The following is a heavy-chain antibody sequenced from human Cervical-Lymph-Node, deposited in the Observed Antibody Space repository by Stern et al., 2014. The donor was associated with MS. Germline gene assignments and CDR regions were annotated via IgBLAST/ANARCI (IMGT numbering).Heavy chain of an antibody. J-gene: IGHJ4*02. CDR2: ISVYNGKT. D-gene: IGHD6-13*01. V-gene: IGHV1-18*01. Sequence: QVQLGQSGAEVKKPGASVRVSCKASGSTFTAYAITWVRQAPGQGLEWMGWISVYNGKTNYAQKMQGRVTMTTDTSTSTAYMDLRSLISDDTAVYYCARGPYSSSWYPDYFDCWGQGTLVTVSS. CDR1: GSTFTAYA. CDR3: ARGPYSSSWYPDYFDC.